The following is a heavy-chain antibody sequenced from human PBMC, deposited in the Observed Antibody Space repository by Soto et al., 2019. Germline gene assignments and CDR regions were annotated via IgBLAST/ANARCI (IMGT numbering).Heavy chain of an antibody. J-gene: IGHJ5*02. V-gene: IGHV3-30*18. CDR1: GFTFRSYG. D-gene: IGHD1-26*01. CDR3: GNGWEPLT. CDR2: ISNDGSNQ. Sequence: QVQLVESGGGVVQPGRSLRLSCAASGFTFRSYGMHWVRQAPGKGLEWVAVISNDGSNQYYADSVKGRFTISRDNSKNPLYLQMNSLRAEDTAVYYCGNGWEPLTWGQGTLVTVSS.